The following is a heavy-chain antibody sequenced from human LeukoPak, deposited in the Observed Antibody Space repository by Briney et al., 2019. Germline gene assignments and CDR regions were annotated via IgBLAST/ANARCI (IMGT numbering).Heavy chain of an antibody. Sequence: ASVKVSCKASGYTFTGYYMHWVRQAPGQGLEWMGWINPNSGGTNYAQKFQGRVTMTRDTSISTAYMELSRLRSDDTAVYYCARDATMGHYYDSSGYAAWFEPWGQGTLVTVSS. CDR3: ARDATMGHYYDSSGYAAWFEP. V-gene: IGHV1-2*02. D-gene: IGHD3-22*01. J-gene: IGHJ5*02. CDR1: GYTFTGYY. CDR2: INPNSGGT.